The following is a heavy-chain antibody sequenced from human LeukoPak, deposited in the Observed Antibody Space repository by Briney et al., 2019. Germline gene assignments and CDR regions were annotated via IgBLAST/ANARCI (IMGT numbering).Heavy chain of an antibody. Sequence: AGGSLRLSCAASGFTFSNYAMSWVRQAPGKGLEWVSAISGSGGSTYYADSVKGRFTISRDNSKNTLYLQMNSLRAEDTAVYYCAKAFYDSSGYSCLDYWGQGTLVTASS. J-gene: IGHJ4*02. D-gene: IGHD3-22*01. CDR3: AKAFYDSSGYSCLDY. CDR1: GFTFSNYA. CDR2: ISGSGGST. V-gene: IGHV3-23*01.